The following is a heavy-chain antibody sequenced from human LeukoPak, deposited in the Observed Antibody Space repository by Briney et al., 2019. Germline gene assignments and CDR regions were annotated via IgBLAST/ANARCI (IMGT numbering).Heavy chain of an antibody. J-gene: IGHJ4*02. D-gene: IGHD5-18*01. CDR1: GGSISNYY. Sequence: SETLSLTCAVSGGSISNYYWSWIRQPAGKGLEWLGRIYFTGSTIYNPSLTSRVTMSLDTSKRQFSLKLDSVTAADTAVYYCVRDVDTSFDYWGQGTLVTVS. CDR2: IYFTGST. CDR3: VRDVDTSFDY. V-gene: IGHV4-4*07.